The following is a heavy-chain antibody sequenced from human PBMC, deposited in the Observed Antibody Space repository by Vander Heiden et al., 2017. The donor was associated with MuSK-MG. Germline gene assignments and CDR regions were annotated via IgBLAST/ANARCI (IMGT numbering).Heavy chain of an antibody. Sequence: QVQLQQWGAGLLKPSETLSLTCAVYRGSFSGYYWSWIRQPPGKGLEWIGEINHSGSTNYNPSLKSRVTISVDTSKNQFSLKLSSVTAADTAVYYCARRRITIFGVVKQLDYWGQGTLVTVSS. CDR2: INHSGST. V-gene: IGHV4-34*01. CDR3: ARRRITIFGVVKQLDY. J-gene: IGHJ4*02. D-gene: IGHD3-3*01. CDR1: RGSFSGYY.